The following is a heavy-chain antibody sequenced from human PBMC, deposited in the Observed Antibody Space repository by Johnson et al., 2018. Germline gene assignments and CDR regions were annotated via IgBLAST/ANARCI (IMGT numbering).Heavy chain of an antibody. Sequence: QVQLVQSGGGVVQPGRSLRLSCAASGFTFSTYAMHWVRQAPGKGLEWVAVISFDGSNKYYAASVKGRFTISRDNSRNTLYLEMNILRAEDTAVYYCARESSSWYPEYFQHWGQGTLITVSS. D-gene: IGHD6-13*01. CDR3: ARESSSWYPEYFQH. CDR2: ISFDGSNK. CDR1: GFTFSTYA. J-gene: IGHJ1*01. V-gene: IGHV3-30-3*01.